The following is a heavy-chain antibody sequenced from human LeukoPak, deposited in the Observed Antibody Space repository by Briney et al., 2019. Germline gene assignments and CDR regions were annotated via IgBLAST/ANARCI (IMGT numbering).Heavy chain of an antibody. CDR2: LYHTGST. CDR1: GGSITGGTYY. CDR3: ARRSGDWAVNWFDP. Sequence: SETLSLTCTVSGGSITGGTYYWAWFRQPPGKGLEWIGSLYHTGSTYYSPSLKSRVSLFLDTSKSQFSLKVTSVTAADTAVYYCARRSGDWAVNWFDPWGQGTLVSASS. J-gene: IGHJ5*02. D-gene: IGHD2-21*02. V-gene: IGHV4-39*01.